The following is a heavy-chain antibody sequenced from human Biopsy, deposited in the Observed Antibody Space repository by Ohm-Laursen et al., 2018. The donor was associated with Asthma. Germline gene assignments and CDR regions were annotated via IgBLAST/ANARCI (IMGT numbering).Heavy chain of an antibody. D-gene: IGHD3-10*01. CDR3: ARGLDYSGRSGFDY. J-gene: IGHJ4*02. CDR2: MSYDGSIK. V-gene: IGHV3-33*05. CDR1: EFTFSSYG. Sequence: SLRLSCAASEFTFSSYGMDWVRQAPGKGLEWVALMSYDGSIKDYADSVKGRFTISRDNSMNTLYLHMNSLRVEDTAVYYCARGLDYSGRSGFDYWGQGTLVTVSS.